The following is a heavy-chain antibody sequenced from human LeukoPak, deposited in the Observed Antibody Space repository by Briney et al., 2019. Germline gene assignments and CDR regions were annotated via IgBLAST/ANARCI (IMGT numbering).Heavy chain of an antibody. Sequence: QSGGSLRLSCAASGFTFSSYAMYWVRQAPGKGLEWVALISSDGSNKYYADSVKGRFTISRDNSKNTLYLQMNSLRAEDTALYYCARGGGDMGYIWGQGTMVTVSS. CDR2: ISSDGSNK. J-gene: IGHJ3*02. CDR3: ARGGGDMGYI. V-gene: IGHV3-30-3*01. D-gene: IGHD3-10*01. CDR1: GFTFSSYA.